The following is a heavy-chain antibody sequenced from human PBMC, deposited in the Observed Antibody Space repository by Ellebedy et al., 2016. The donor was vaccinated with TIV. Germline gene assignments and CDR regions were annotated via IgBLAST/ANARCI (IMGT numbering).Heavy chain of an antibody. V-gene: IGHV3-30-3*01. J-gene: IGHJ4*02. D-gene: IGHD6-13*01. CDR3: ARVRWYLFDY. Sequence: GGSLRLXXAASGFTFSSYAMHWVRQAPGKGLEWVAVISYDGSNKYYADSVKGRFTISRDNSKNTLYLQMNSLRAEDTAVYYCARVRWYLFDYWGQGTLVTVSS. CDR1: GFTFSSYA. CDR2: ISYDGSNK.